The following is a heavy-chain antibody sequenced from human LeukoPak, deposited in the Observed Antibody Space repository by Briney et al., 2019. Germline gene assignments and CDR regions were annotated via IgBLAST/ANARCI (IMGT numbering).Heavy chain of an antibody. Sequence: ASVKVSCKASGYTFTSYAMNWVRQAPGQGLEWMGWINTNTGNPTYGQGFTGRFVFSLDTSVSTAYLQISSLKAEDTAVYYCATGYSRSWYRFFDLWGRGTLVTVSS. CDR2: INTNTGNP. CDR3: ATGYSRSWYRFFDL. J-gene: IGHJ2*01. CDR1: GYTFTSYA. V-gene: IGHV7-4-1*02. D-gene: IGHD6-13*01.